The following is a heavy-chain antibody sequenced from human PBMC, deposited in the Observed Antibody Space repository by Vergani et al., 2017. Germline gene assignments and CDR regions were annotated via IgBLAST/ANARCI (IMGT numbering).Heavy chain of an antibody. CDR1: GYTLTELS. V-gene: IGHV1-3*01. D-gene: IGHD4-11*01. J-gene: IGHJ4*02. Sequence: QVQLVQSGAEVKKPGASVKVSCKVSGYTLTELSMHWVRQAPGQRLEWMGWINPGNGNTKYSQRFQGRVTITRDTSASTAYMELSSLRSEDTAVYYCARDLDSNYFLDYWGQGTLVTVSS. CDR2: INPGNGNT. CDR3: ARDLDSNYFLDY.